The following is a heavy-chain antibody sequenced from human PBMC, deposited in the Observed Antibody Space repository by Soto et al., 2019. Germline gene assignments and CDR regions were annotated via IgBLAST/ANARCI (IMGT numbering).Heavy chain of an antibody. D-gene: IGHD5-12*01. CDR3: ARSGYSGYGRYYYYYYMDV. CDR2: IYYSGST. CDR1: GGSISSSSYY. V-gene: IGHV4-39*01. J-gene: IGHJ6*03. Sequence: ETLSLTFTVSGGSISSSSYYWGWIRQPPGKGLEWIGSIYYSGSTYYNPSLKSRVTISVDTSKNQFSLKLSSVTAADTAVYYCARSGYSGYGRYYYYYYMDVWGKGTTVTVSS.